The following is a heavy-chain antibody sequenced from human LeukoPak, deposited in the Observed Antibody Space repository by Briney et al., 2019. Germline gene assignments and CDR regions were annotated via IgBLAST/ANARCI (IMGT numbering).Heavy chain of an antibody. V-gene: IGHV4-59*11. D-gene: IGHD6-6*01. J-gene: IGHJ5*02. Sequence: KPSETLSLTCTVSGGSISSHYWSWIRQPPGKGLEWIGYIYYSGSTNYNPSLKSRVTISVDTSKNQFSLKPSSVTAADTAVYYCARDRIAADSWGQGTLVTVSS. CDR1: GGSISSHY. CDR3: ARDRIAADS. CDR2: IYYSGST.